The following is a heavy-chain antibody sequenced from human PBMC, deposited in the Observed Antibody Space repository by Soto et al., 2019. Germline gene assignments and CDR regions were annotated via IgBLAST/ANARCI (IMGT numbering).Heavy chain of an antibody. CDR1: GGSIGTYY. D-gene: IGHD5-18*01. V-gene: IGHV4-59*01. CDR3: ARGGYNFDY. J-gene: IGHJ4*02. CDR2: IYYSGTT. Sequence: QVQLQESGPAQVKPSETLSLTCTVSGGSIGTYYWSWIRQPPGKGLECIGYIYYSGTTNYNPSLKSRVTISVDTSKNQFSLKLTSVTAADTAVYYCARGGYNFDYWGQGTLVTVSS.